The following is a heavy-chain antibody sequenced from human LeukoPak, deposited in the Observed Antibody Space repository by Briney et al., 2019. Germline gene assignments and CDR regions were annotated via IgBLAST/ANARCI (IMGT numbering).Heavy chain of an antibody. J-gene: IGHJ4*02. D-gene: IGHD3-16*02. V-gene: IGHV3-49*03. CDR3: PRGGYQFEY. CDR1: GFTFGDYA. Sequence: GGSLRLSCTASGFTFGDYAMTWFRQAPGKGLEWVGFIRSKASGGTTEYAASVKGRFTISRDDSKSIASLQMNSLKTEDTAVYYCPRGGYQFEYWGQGTLVTVSS. CDR2: IRSKASGGTT.